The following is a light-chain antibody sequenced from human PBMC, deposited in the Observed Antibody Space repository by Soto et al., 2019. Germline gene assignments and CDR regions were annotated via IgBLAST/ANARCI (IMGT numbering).Light chain of an antibody. J-gene: IGLJ2*01. CDR2: GNS. Sequence: QSVLTQPPSVSGAPGQRVTISCTGSSSNIGAGYDVHWYQQLPGTAPKLLIYGNSNRPSGVPDRFSGSKSGTSASLAITGLQAEDEADYHCQSYDSSLSGGVFGGGTTLTVL. CDR3: QSYDSSLSGGV. V-gene: IGLV1-40*01. CDR1: SSNIGAGYD.